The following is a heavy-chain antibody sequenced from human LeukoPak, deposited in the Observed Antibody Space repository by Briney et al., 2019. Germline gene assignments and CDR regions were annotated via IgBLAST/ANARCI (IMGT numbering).Heavy chain of an antibody. J-gene: IGHJ4*02. CDR1: GFTFGDYA. Sequence: GGSLRLSCTASGFTFGDYAMSWFRQAAGKGLEWVSLISGSGGGTYYADSVKGRFTISRDNAKNSLYLQMNSLRAEDTAVYYCARGDSIDYWGQGTLVTVSS. CDR3: ARGDSIDY. D-gene: IGHD3-16*01. CDR2: ISGSGGGT. V-gene: IGHV3-23*01.